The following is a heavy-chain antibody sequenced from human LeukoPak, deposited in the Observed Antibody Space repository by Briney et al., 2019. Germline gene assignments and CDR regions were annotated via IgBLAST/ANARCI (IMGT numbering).Heavy chain of an antibody. CDR2: IYTSGDT. V-gene: IGHV4-61*02. Sequence: SETLSLTCTVSGGSFSSCPYYWSWIRQPAGKGLEWIGRIYTSGDTDYNPSLKSRVSISVDTSKNQFSLKLSSLTASDTAVYYCARVGPYIEVDPWGQGTLVIVSS. J-gene: IGHJ5*02. CDR1: GGSFSSCPYY. CDR3: ARVGPYIEVDP. D-gene: IGHD5-12*01.